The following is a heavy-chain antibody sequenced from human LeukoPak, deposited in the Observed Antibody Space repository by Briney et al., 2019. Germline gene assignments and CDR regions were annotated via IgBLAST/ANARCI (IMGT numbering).Heavy chain of an antibody. Sequence: GGSLRLSCAASGFSFSSYTMTWVRQAPGKGLEWVSSISDRGDNTYYAASVQGRFTVSRDNSRNTLYLQMDSLRVDDTALYYCVKDAYSGDFGEYFHHWGQGTLVTVAS. CDR2: ISDRGDNT. D-gene: IGHD4-17*01. V-gene: IGHV3-23*01. CDR3: VKDAYSGDFGEYFHH. J-gene: IGHJ1*01. CDR1: GFSFSSYT.